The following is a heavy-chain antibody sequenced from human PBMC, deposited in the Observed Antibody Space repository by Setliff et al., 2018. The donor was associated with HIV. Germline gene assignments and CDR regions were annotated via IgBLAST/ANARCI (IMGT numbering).Heavy chain of an antibody. CDR3: AREGKTVLVTKYFDY. CDR1: SGSISSGTYY. D-gene: IGHD5-18*01. J-gene: IGHJ4*01. V-gene: IGHV4-31*03. Sequence: PSETLSLTCTVSSGSISSGTYYWSWIRQYPGKGLEWIGYIDYSGSAFYNPSLKSRITISRDTSKNQFSLKMNSVTAADTAVYYCAREGKTVLVTKYFDYWGHGKLVTVSS. CDR2: IDYSGSA.